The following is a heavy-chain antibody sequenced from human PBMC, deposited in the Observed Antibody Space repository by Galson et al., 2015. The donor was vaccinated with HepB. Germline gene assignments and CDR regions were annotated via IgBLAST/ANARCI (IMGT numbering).Heavy chain of an antibody. V-gene: IGHV3-30-3*01. CDR3: ASIPTVAQQLVPEFWFDP. J-gene: IGHJ5*02. Sequence: SLRLSCAASGFTFSSYAMHWVRQAPGKGLEWVAVISYDGSNKYYADSVKGRFTISRDNSKNTLYLQMNSLRAEDTAVYYCASIPTVAQQLVPEFWFDPWGQGTLVTVSS. CDR2: ISYDGSNK. D-gene: IGHD6-13*01. CDR1: GFTFSSYA.